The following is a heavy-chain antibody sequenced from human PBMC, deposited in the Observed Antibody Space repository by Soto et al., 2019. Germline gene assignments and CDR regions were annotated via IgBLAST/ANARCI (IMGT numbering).Heavy chain of an antibody. V-gene: IGHV4-30-4*08. CDR1: GDSIIGIYH. CDR2: IYYSETT. CDR3: ARQRRGGYWFDP. Sequence: SETLSLTCAVSGDSIIGIYHWAWIRQSPGKGLEWIGNIYYSETTNYNPSLNSRLTISIDTSRNQFSLQLTSVTAADTAIYYCARQRRGGYWFDPWGQGTLVTVSS. J-gene: IGHJ5*02.